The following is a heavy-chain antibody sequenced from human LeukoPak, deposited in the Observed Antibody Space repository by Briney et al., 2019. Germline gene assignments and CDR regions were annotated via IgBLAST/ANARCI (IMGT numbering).Heavy chain of an antibody. J-gene: IGHJ4*02. D-gene: IGHD6-13*01. V-gene: IGHV3-30-3*01. Sequence: PGGSLRLSCAASGFTFSSYAMHWVRQASGKGLEWVAVISYDGSNKYYADSVKGRFTISRDNSKNTLYLQMNSLRAEDTAVYYCARIIAAAGNYWGQGTLVTVSS. CDR2: ISYDGSNK. CDR3: ARIIAAAGNY. CDR1: GFTFSSYA.